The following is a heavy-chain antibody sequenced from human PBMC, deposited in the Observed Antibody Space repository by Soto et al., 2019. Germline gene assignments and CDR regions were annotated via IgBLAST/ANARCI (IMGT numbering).Heavy chain of an antibody. CDR2: ITWNSDSL. CDR3: TKSRGVAGRPLYD. CDR1: GFVFEDYA. D-gene: IGHD6-6*01. V-gene: IGHV3-9*01. J-gene: IGHJ4*02. Sequence: EVQLVEAGGGLGQPGRSLRLSCAASGFVFEDYAMHWVRQAPGKGLEWVSSITWNSDSLAYTGSVKGRFTIPRDNAKNSLYLEMDSLRPEDTALYYCTKSRGVAGRPLYDWGQGTLVTVSS.